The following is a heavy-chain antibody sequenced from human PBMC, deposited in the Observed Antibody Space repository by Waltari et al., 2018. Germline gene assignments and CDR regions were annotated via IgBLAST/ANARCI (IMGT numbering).Heavy chain of an antibody. CDR3: ARGGSYYSRSRRESAVDY. J-gene: IGHJ4*02. CDR2: IYHSGST. CDR1: GYSISSGYY. V-gene: IGHV4-38-2*01. Sequence: QVQLQESGPGLVKPSETLSLTCAVSGYSISSGYYWGWIRQPPGKGLEWIGSIYHSGSTYYNPSLKSRVTISVDTSKNQFSLKLSSVTAADTAVYYCARGGSYYSRSRRESAVDYWGQGTLVTVSS. D-gene: IGHD1-26*01.